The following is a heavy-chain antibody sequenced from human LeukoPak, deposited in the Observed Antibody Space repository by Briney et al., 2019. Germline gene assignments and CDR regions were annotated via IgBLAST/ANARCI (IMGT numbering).Heavy chain of an antibody. Sequence: GGSLRLSCATSEFTFSAYAMHWVRQAPGKGLEWVALISYNGSNKYYADSVKGRFTVSRDNSKNMLNLQMNSLRPEDTAVYYCARDDGILTHRAPDYWGQGTLVTVSS. CDR3: ARDDGILTHRAPDY. D-gene: IGHD3-9*01. J-gene: IGHJ4*02. CDR1: EFTFSAYA. CDR2: ISYNGSNK. V-gene: IGHV3-30-3*01.